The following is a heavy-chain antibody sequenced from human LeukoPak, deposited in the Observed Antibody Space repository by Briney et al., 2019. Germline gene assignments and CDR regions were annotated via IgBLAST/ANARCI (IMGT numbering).Heavy chain of an antibody. CDR2: INHSGST. D-gene: IGHD6-19*01. J-gene: IGHJ4*02. CDR1: GGSFSGYY. Sequence: SETLSLTCAVYGGSFSGYYWSWIRQPPGKGLEWIGEINHSGSTNYNPSLKSRVTISVDTSKNQFSLKLSSVTAADTAVYYCARESSGWTTFDYWGQGTLVTVSS. V-gene: IGHV4-34*01. CDR3: ARESSGWTTFDY.